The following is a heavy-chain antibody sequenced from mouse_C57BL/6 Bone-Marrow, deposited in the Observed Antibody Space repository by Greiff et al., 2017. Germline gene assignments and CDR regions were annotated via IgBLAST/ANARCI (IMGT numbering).Heavy chain of an antibody. CDR3: TTDYYGSSSWFAY. Sequence: VQLQQSGAELVRPGASVKLSCTASGFNIKDYYMHWVKQRPEQGLEWIGRIDPEDGDTEYAPKFQGKATMTADTSSNTAYLQLSSLTSEDTAVYYCTTDYYGSSSWFAYGDQGTLVTLSA. CDR1: GFNIKDYY. CDR2: IDPEDGDT. D-gene: IGHD1-1*01. V-gene: IGHV14-1*01. J-gene: IGHJ3*01.